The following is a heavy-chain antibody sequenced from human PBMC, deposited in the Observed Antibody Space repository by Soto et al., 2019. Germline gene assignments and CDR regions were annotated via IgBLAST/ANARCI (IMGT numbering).Heavy chain of an antibody. J-gene: IGHJ6*02. CDR3: VTAEETGLYYSCDMDV. Sequence: PSETLSLTCAVYGGSFSDYYWSWIRQPPGKGLEWIGKINHSGSTNYNPSLKSRVTISVDTSKSHFSLRLTSVTAADTVVQCGVTAEETGLYYSCDMDVWDQGTTVTVSS. CDR2: INHSGST. D-gene: IGHD1-26*01. CDR1: GGSFSDYY. V-gene: IGHV4-34*01.